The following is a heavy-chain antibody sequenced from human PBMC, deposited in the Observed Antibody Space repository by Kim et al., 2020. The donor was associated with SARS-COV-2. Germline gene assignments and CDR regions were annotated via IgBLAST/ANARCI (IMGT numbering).Heavy chain of an antibody. J-gene: IGHJ2*01. Sequence: SLKSRVTISVDTSKNQFSLKLSSVTAADTAVYYCARNPGYSSGWYWYFDLWGRGTLVTVSS. D-gene: IGHD6-19*01. V-gene: IGHV4-59*01. CDR3: ARNPGYSSGWYWYFDL.